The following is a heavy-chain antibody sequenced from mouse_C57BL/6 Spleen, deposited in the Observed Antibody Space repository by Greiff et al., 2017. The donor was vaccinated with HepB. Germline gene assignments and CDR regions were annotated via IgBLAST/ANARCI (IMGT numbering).Heavy chain of an antibody. V-gene: IGHV1-5*01. Sequence: DVKLQESGTVLARPGASVKMSCKTSGYTFTSYWMHWVKQRPGQGLEWIGAIYPGNSDTSYNQKFKGKAKLTAVTSASTAYMELSSLTNEDSAVYYCTRDYYGRDWYFDVWGTGTTVTVSS. CDR2: IYPGNSDT. D-gene: IGHD1-1*01. CDR1: GYTFTSYW. J-gene: IGHJ1*03. CDR3: TRDYYGRDWYFDV.